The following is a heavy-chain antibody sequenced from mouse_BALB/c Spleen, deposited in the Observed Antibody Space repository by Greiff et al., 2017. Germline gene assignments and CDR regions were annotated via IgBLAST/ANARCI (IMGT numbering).Heavy chain of an antibody. CDR3: ANYYGSSYGFAY. J-gene: IGHJ3*01. CDR1: GFTFSSYA. D-gene: IGHD1-1*01. CDR2: IGSGGST. Sequence: EVMLVESGGGLVKPGGSLKLSCAASGFTFSSYAMSWVRQTPEKRLEWVASIGSGGSTYYPDSVKGRFTISRDNARNILYLQMSSLRSEDTAMYYCANYYGSSYGFAYWGQGTLVTVSA. V-gene: IGHV5-6-5*01.